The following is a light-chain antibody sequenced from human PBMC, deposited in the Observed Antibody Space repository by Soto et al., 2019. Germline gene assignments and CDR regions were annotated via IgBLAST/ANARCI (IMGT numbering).Light chain of an antibody. Sequence: IRMTHSAVSVSASVGDRVTITCRASQGVSNYLAWYQQKPGKVPKLLIYAASTLESGVPPRFSGSGSGTDFTLTISSLQPDDFATYYCQQSSDSSGAFGQRTKV. CDR3: QQSSDSSGA. J-gene: IGKJ1*01. V-gene: IGKV1D-13*01. CDR2: AAS. CDR1: QGVSNY.